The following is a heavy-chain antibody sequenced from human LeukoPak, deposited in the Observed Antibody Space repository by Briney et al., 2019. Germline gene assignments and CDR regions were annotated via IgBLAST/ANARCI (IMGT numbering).Heavy chain of an antibody. CDR1: GGTFNSYA. CDR2: IIPIFGTA. D-gene: IGHD3-3*01. V-gene: IGHV1-69*13. CDR3: ARVVSGRYYFDY. J-gene: IGHJ4*02. Sequence: ASVKVSCKASGGTFNSYAISWVRQAPGQGLEWMGGIIPIFGTANYAQKFQGRVTITADESTSTAYMELSSLRSEDTAVYYCARVVSGRYYFDYWGQGTLVTVSS.